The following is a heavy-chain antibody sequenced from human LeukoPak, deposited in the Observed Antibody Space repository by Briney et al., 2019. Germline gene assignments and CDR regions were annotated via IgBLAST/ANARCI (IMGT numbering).Heavy chain of an antibody. J-gene: IGHJ5*02. CDR1: GGSIGSYY. Sequence: PSETLSLTCAVSGGSIGSYYWSWIRQPPGKGLEWIGYIYYGGSTNYSPSLKSRVTISVDTSKNQFSLKLSSVTAADTAVYYCARDASGLDWFDPWGQGTLVTASS. V-gene: IGHV4-59*01. CDR3: ARDASGLDWFDP. CDR2: IYYGGST. D-gene: IGHD3-16*01.